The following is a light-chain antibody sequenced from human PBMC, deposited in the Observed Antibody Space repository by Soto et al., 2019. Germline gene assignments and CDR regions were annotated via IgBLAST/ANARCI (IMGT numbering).Light chain of an antibody. CDR1: QSVSRSY. Sequence: EIVLTQSPGTLSLSPGERATLSCRSSQSVSRSYLAWYQQKPGQAPRLLIYGASSRATGIPDRFSGSGSGNDFNLTISRLEPEDFAVYYCQQYGSSPQTFGQGTKLEIK. J-gene: IGKJ2*01. CDR2: GAS. V-gene: IGKV3-20*01. CDR3: QQYGSSPQT.